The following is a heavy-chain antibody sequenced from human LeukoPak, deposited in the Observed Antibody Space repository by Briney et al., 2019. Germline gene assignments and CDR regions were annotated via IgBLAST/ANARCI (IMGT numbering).Heavy chain of an antibody. CDR3: ARGGPQWLVLRKRFYFDS. V-gene: IGHV1-46*01. Sequence: ASVKVSCKASGYTFTSYYIHWVRQAPGQGLEWMGITSPSGGGTGYAQNFQGRVTMTRDTSTSTVYMELSSLRSEDTAVYFCARGGPQWLVLRKRFYFDSWGQGTLVTVSS. CDR1: GYTFTSYY. CDR2: TSPSGGGT. D-gene: IGHD6-19*01. J-gene: IGHJ4*02.